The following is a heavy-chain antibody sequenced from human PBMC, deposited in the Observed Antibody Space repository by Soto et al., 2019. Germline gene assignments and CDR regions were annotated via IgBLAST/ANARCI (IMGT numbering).Heavy chain of an antibody. V-gene: IGHV3-48*02. D-gene: IGHD4-17*01. CDR3: ARDRGTVTNDVGHGYGMDV. CDR2: ISSGSTTI. J-gene: IGHJ6*02. CDR1: GFIFSAYN. Sequence: SLRLSCAASGFIFSAYNMNWARQAPGKGLEWVSCISSGSTTIYYADSVKGRFTISRDNARNLLYLQMNSLRDGDTAVYYCARDRGTVTNDVGHGYGMDVWGQGTTVTSP.